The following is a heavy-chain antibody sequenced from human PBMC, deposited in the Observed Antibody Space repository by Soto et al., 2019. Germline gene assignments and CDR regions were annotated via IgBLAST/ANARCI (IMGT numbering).Heavy chain of an antibody. J-gene: IGHJ5*02. V-gene: IGHV1-46*01. CDR2: FNPYTGGT. CDR1: GYTFTTYY. D-gene: IGHD1-1*01. CDR3: ARLWGEIGTGLDP. Sequence: QGQLVQSGAEVKKPGASVKVSCKASGYTFTTYYIHWMRQAPGQGLEWMGMFNPYTGGTRYAHKFQGRVTMTGDTSTSTGYMELSRLRSDDTAVYECARLWGEIGTGLDPWGQGTLVTVSS.